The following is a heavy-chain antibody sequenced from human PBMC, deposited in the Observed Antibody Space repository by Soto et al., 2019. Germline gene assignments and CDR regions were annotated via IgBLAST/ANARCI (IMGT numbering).Heavy chain of an antibody. D-gene: IGHD3-3*01. CDR1: GFTFSSYA. J-gene: IGHJ6*03. V-gene: IGHV3-23*01. Sequence: EVQLLESGGGLVQPGGSLRLSCAASGFTFSSYAMSWVRQAPGKGPEWVSAISGSGGSTYYADSVKGRFTISRDNSKNTMYLQMNSLRAEDTAVYYCAKASAIFYYYYYMDVWGKGTTVTVSS. CDR3: AKASAIFYYYYYMDV. CDR2: ISGSGGST.